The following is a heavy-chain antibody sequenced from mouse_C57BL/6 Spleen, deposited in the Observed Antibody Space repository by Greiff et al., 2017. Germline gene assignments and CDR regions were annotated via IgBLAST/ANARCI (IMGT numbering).Heavy chain of an antibody. Sequence: QVQLQQPGAELVKPGASVKLSCKASGYTFTSYWMHWVKQRPGRGLEWIGKIDPNSGGTKYHEKFKSKATLTVDKPASTAYMQLSSLTSEDSAVYYCARDPIYDYILLYAMDYWGQGTSVTGSS. CDR2: IDPNSGGT. CDR3: ARDPIYDYILLYAMDY. V-gene: IGHV1-72*01. J-gene: IGHJ4*01. CDR1: GYTFTSYW. D-gene: IGHD2-4*01.